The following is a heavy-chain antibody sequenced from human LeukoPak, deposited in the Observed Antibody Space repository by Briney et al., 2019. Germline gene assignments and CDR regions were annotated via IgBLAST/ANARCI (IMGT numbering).Heavy chain of an antibody. CDR3: ARAMKSEPTYGDNIVLDY. J-gene: IGHJ4*02. V-gene: IGHV3-30-3*01. CDR2: ISYDGSNK. CDR1: GFTFSSYA. Sequence: GGSLRLSCAASGFTFSSYAMHWVRQAPGKGLEWVAVISYDGSNKYYADSVKGRFTISRDNSKNTLYLQMNSLRAEDTAVYYCARAMKSEPTYGDNIVLDYWGQGTLVTVSS. D-gene: IGHD2-8*01.